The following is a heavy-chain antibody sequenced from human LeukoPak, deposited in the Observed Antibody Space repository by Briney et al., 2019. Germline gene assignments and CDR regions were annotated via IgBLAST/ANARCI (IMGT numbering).Heavy chain of an antibody. V-gene: IGHV3-11*04. CDR3: AREGDSGSYPIDY. CDR1: GFTFSDYN. D-gene: IGHD1-26*01. CDR2: ISRSGSTK. Sequence: PGGSLRLSCAASGFTFSDYNMRWIRQAPGRGLEWVSSISRSGSTKYYADSVKGRFTISRDNAKNSLFLQMNSLRAEDTAVYYCAREGDSGSYPIDYWGQGTLVTVST. J-gene: IGHJ4*02.